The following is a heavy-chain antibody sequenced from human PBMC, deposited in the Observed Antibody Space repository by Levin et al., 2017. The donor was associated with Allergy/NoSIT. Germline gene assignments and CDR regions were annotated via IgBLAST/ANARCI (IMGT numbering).Heavy chain of an antibody. V-gene: IGHV5-51*01. J-gene: IGHJ4*02. Sequence: KVSCKGSGYTFPNYWIGWVRQLPGKGLEWMGIIFPSDSDTRYSPSFQGQVTISVDKSINTAYLQWSSLKASDTAVYYCARQGQGYSYGRYWGQGTLVTVTS. CDR3: ARQGQGYSYGRY. D-gene: IGHD5-18*01. CDR1: GYTFPNYW. CDR2: IFPSDSDT.